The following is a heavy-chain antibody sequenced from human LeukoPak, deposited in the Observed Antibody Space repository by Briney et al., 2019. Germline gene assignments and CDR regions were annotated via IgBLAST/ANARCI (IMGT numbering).Heavy chain of an antibody. V-gene: IGHV3-30*02. J-gene: IGHJ4*02. CDR1: GFIFSSYG. D-gene: IGHD1-26*01. Sequence: PGGSLRLSCAASGFIFSSYGMHWVRQAPGKGLEWVTFIRNDGSNKYYADSVKGRFTISRDNSKNTLYLQMNSLRAEDTAVYYCTTSQWELPNFDYWGQGTLVTVSS. CDR2: IRNDGSNK. CDR3: TTSQWELPNFDY.